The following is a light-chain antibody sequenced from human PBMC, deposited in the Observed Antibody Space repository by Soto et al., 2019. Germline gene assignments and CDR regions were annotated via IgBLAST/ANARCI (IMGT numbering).Light chain of an antibody. CDR1: QSVLYTSNNKNY. Sequence: DIVMTQSPDSLAVSLGERATINCKSSQSVLYTSNNKNYLAWYQQKPGQPPKLLIYWASTRESGVPDRFNGSGSGTDFSLTISSLQAEDVAVYYCQQYYSNPLTFGGGTKVEIK. J-gene: IGKJ4*01. V-gene: IGKV4-1*01. CDR2: WAS. CDR3: QQYYSNPLT.